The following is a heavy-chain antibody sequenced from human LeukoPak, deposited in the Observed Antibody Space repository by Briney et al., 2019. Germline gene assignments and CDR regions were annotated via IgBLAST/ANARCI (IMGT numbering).Heavy chain of an antibody. CDR2: VYHNGET. D-gene: IGHD1-26*01. CDR1: GGSFSGYY. Sequence: KPSETLSLTCAVYGGSFSGYYWAWIRQSPGTGLEWIGSVYHNGETYYNPSLKSRVIISVDTSKNEFSLRLTSVAAADTAVYYCVTPRSWELSDMAVWGKGTTVIVSS. V-gene: IGHV4-38-2*01. J-gene: IGHJ6*03. CDR3: VTPRSWELSDMAV.